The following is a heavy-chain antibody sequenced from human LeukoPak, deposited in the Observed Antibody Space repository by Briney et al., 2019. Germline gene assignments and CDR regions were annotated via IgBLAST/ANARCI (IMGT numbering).Heavy chain of an antibody. V-gene: IGHV4-39*07. CDR1: GGSISSSSYY. D-gene: IGHD3-10*01. Sequence: SETLSLTCTVSGGSISSSSYYWGWIRQPPGKGLEWIGSIYYSGSTYYNPSLKSRVTISVDTSKNQFSLKLSSVTAADTAVYYCARVGYGSGSLFDYWGQGTLVTVSS. CDR3: ARVGYGSGSLFDY. CDR2: IYYSGST. J-gene: IGHJ4*02.